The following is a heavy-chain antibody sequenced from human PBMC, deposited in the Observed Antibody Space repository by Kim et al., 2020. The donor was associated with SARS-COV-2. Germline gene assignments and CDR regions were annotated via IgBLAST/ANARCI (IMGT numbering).Heavy chain of an antibody. J-gene: IGHJ4*02. CDR1: GLILRSYT. CDR2: ISGTSDSA. V-gene: IGHV3-23*01. D-gene: IGHD3-10*01. CDR3: VKDLYSGSGPGWVAFDY. Sequence: GGSLRLSCATSGLILRSYTMSWVRQAPGKGLEWVSSISGTSDSAYYAESVKGRFTISRDNSKNTLYLQMNSLRAEDMALYYCVKDLYSGSGPGWVAFDYWGQGTLVTVSS.